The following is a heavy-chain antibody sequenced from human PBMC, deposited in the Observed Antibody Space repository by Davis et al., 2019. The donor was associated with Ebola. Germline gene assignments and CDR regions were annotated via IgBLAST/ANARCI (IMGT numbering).Heavy chain of an antibody. CDR1: GGSISSSSYY. V-gene: IGHV4-39*07. J-gene: IGHJ4*02. CDR3: ARTPQYTSYGSYFDY. Sequence: SETLSLTCTVSGGSISSSSYYWGWIRQPPGKGLEWIGEINHSRSTNYNPSLKSRVTISVDASKNQFSLKLNSVTAADTAVYYCARTPQYTSYGSYFDYWGQGALVTVSS. CDR2: INHSRST. D-gene: IGHD1-26*01.